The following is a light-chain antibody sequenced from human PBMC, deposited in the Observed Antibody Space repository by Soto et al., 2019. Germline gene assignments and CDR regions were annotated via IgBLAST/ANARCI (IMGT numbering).Light chain of an antibody. Sequence: QSALTQPASVSGSPGQSITISCTGTSSDVGGYNFVSWYQQHSGKAPKLMIYEVSNRPSGVSNRFSGSKSGNTASLTISGLQAEDEADYYCSSKTSSSTLYVFGTGTKVTVL. CDR1: SSDVGGYNF. V-gene: IGLV2-14*01. CDR3: SSKTSSSTLYV. CDR2: EVS. J-gene: IGLJ1*01.